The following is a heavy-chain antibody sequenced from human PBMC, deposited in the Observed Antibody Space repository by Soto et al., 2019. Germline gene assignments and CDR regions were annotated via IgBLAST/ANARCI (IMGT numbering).Heavy chain of an antibody. D-gene: IGHD3-22*01. V-gene: IGHV3-64D*06. CDR3: VKGEYYYDSSGYYPFDY. J-gene: IGHJ4*02. Sequence: GGSLRLSCAASGFTFSSDWMHWVRQPPGKGLEWVSRIRGDASRAFYADSVKGRFTISRDNSKNTVYLQMSSLRVEDTAVYYCVKGEYYYDSSGYYPFDYWGQGTLVTVSS. CDR1: GFTFSSDW. CDR2: IRGDASRA.